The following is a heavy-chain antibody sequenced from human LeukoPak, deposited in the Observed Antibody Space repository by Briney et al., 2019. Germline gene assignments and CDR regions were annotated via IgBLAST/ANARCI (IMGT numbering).Heavy chain of an antibody. V-gene: IGHV4-4*07. J-gene: IGHJ4*02. D-gene: IGHD3/OR15-3a*01. CDR2: ISTSGST. CDR1: GGSISSYY. CDR3: ARQTGSGLFILP. Sequence: PSETLSLTCTVSGGSISSYYWSWIRQPAGKGLESIGHISTSGSTNYNPSLKSRVTMSVDTSKNQFSLRLTSVTAADTAVYYCARQTGSGLFILPGGQGTLVTVSS.